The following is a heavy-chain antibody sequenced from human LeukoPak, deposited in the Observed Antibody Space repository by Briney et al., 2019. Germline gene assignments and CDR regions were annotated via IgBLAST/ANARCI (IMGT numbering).Heavy chain of an antibody. V-gene: IGHV3-23*01. CDR1: GFTFTNYA. CDR3: ARGSGYSYGFTGRERTKSRLDY. D-gene: IGHD5-18*01. J-gene: IGHJ4*02. CDR2: TVGSRPDT. Sequence: GGSLRLSCAASGFTFTNYAMSWVRQTPGKGLEWVSATVGSRPDTYHADSVKGRFTISRDNSKNTLYVQMNSLRAEDTAVYYCARGSGYSYGFTGRERTKSRLDYWGQGTLVTVSS.